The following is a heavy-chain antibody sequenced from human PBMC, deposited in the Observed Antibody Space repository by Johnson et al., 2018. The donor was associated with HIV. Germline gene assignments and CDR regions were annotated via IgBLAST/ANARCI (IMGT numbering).Heavy chain of an antibody. CDR2: IKQEGNEK. Sequence: VQLVESGGGLVQPGESLRLCCAASGFSFSVYWMSWVRQAPGRGLEWVANIKQEGNEKHYIDSVKGRFTISRDNAKNSLYLQMNSLRAEDTAVYYCARDHLRCACDIWGQGTMVTVSS. CDR3: ARDHLRCACDI. D-gene: IGHD4-17*01. CDR1: GFSFSVYW. V-gene: IGHV3-7*05. J-gene: IGHJ3*02.